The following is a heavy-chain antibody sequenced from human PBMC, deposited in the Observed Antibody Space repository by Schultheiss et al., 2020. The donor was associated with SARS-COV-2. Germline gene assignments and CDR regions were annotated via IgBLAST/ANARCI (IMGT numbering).Heavy chain of an antibody. V-gene: IGHV3-66*01. Sequence: GESLKISCAASGFTFSSYEMNWVRQAPGKGLEWVSVIYSGGSTYYADSVKGRFTISRDNSKNTLYLQMNSLRAEDTAVYYCARIFGSGWYDVWGQGTTVTVSS. CDR1: GFTFSSYE. D-gene: IGHD6-19*01. CDR3: ARIFGSGWYDV. J-gene: IGHJ6*02. CDR2: IYSGGST.